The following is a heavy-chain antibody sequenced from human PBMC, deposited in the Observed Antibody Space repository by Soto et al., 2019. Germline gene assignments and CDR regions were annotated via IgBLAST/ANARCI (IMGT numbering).Heavy chain of an antibody. CDR3: ARGDTAMGPDAFDI. CDR2: IIPILGIA. Sequence: SVKVSCKASRGTFSSYTISWVRQAPGQGLEWMGRIIPILGIANYAQKFQGRVTITADKSTSTAYMELSSLRSEDTAVYYCARGDTAMGPDAFDIWGQGTMVTVSS. J-gene: IGHJ3*02. D-gene: IGHD5-18*01. CDR1: RGTFSSYT. V-gene: IGHV1-69*02.